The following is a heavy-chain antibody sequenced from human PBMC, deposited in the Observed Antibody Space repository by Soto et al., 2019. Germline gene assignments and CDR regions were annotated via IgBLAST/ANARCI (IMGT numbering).Heavy chain of an antibody. CDR1: GGSISSYY. CDR2: IYYSGST. CDR3: AAGERFGEFPPLDY. J-gene: IGHJ4*02. D-gene: IGHD3-10*01. Sequence: SETPSLTCTVSGGSISSYYWSWIRQPPGKGLEWIGYIYYSGSTNYNPSLKSRVTISVDTSKNQFSLKLSSVTAADTAVYYCAAGERFGEFPPLDYWGQGTLVTVSS. V-gene: IGHV4-59*08.